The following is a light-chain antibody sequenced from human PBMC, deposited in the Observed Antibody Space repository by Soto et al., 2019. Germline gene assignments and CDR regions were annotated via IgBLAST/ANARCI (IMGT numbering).Light chain of an antibody. CDR2: GAS. CDR1: QSVGTR. J-gene: IGKJ5*01. CDR3: QQYGISPIT. V-gene: IGKV3-20*01. Sequence: ILRTQSPASLSLSPGERSTLSLRAAQSVGTRLAWYQHKTGQAPRLLISGASSRATGIPDRFTGSGSETSFTLTISRLEPEDFAVYYCQQYGISPITFGQGTRL.